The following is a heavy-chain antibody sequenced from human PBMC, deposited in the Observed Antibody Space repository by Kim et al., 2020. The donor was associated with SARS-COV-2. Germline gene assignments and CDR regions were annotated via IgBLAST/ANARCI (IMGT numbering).Heavy chain of an antibody. CDR2: IYPGDSDT. CDR1: GYSFTSYW. D-gene: IGHD6-6*01. V-gene: IGHV5-51*01. J-gene: IGHJ6*02. CDR3: ARQGEYSSSSRLYYYYGMDV. Sequence: GESLKISCKGSGYSFTSYWIGWVRQMPGKGLEWMGIIYPGDSDTRYSPSFQGQVTISADKSISTAYLQWSSLKASDTAMYYCARQGEYSSSSRLYYYYGMDVWGQGTTVTVSS.